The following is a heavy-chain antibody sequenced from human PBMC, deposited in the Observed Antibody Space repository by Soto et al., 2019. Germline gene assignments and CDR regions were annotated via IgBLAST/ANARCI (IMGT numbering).Heavy chain of an antibody. CDR1: GFAFSSYW. Sequence: GGSLRLSCAASGFAFSSYWMHWVRLTPGKGLVWVSRTNSDGSFTSYADSVKGRFTISRDNAKNTRYLPMNSLRAEERAVYYWVRLGYYYNRSGYYPWPGFDTGAQETLV. CDR3: VRLGYYYNRSGYYPWPGFDT. D-gene: IGHD3-22*01. V-gene: IGHV3-74*01. J-gene: IGHJ4*02. CDR2: TNSDGSFT.